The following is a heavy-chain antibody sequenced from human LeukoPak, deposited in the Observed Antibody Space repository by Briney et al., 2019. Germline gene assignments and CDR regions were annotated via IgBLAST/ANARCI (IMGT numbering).Heavy chain of an antibody. CDR3: ARASSVRGGSYHRATSYFDY. V-gene: IGHV1-46*01. CDR2: ISPSGGST. D-gene: IGHD2-15*01. J-gene: IGHJ4*02. CDR1: GYTFTSYY. Sequence: GASVKVSCKASGYTFTSYYMHWVRQAPGQGLEWMGIISPSGGSTSYAQKFQGRVTMTRDTSTSTVYMELSSLRSEDTAVYYCARASSVRGGSYHRATSYFDYWGQGTLVTVSS.